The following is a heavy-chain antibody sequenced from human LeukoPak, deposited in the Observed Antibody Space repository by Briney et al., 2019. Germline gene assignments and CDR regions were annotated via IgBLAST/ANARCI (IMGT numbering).Heavy chain of an antibody. CDR1: GGSFSGYY. J-gene: IGHJ3*02. Sequence: SETLSLTCVVYGGSFSGYYWSWIRQPPGKGLEWIGEINHSGSTNYNPSLKSRVTISVDTSKNQFSLKRSSVTAADTAVYYCAKSLEDAFDIWGQGTMVTVSS. CDR2: INHSGST. CDR3: AKSLEDAFDI. D-gene: IGHD5-24*01. V-gene: IGHV4-34*01.